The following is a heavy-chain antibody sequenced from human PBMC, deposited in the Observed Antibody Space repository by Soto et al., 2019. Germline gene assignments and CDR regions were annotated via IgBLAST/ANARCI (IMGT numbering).Heavy chain of an antibody. V-gene: IGHV1-69*13. CDR1: GGTFSSYA. CDR3: AREGAQGIPAASLLGMDV. D-gene: IGHD2-2*01. Sequence: SVKVSCKASGGTFSSYAISWVRQAPGQGLEWMGGIVPIFGTANYAQKFQGRVTITADESTSTAYMELSSLRSEDTAVYYCAREGAQGIPAASLLGMDVWGQGTTVTVSS. J-gene: IGHJ6*02. CDR2: IVPIFGTA.